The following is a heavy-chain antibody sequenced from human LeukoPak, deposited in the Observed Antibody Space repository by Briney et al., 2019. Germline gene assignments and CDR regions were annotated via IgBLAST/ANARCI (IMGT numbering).Heavy chain of an antibody. J-gene: IGHJ4*02. V-gene: IGHV1-69*13. CDR1: GGTFRSYA. D-gene: IGHD4-17*01. CDR3: AIFQGTYGDNDNDY. CDR2: IIPMINSP. Sequence: SVKVSCKASGGTFRSYAINWGRRAPGKGLEWMGGIIPMINSPKFAQRFQGRVTFTADDSTSTAYMEVSSLRSEDTAVYYCAIFQGTYGDNDNDYWGQGTLVTVSS.